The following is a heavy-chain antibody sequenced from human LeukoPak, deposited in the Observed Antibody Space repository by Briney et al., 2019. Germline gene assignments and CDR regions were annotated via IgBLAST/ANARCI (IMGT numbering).Heavy chain of an antibody. D-gene: IGHD6-19*01. CDR2: IGISSGNT. CDR1: GFNFVDYS. Sequence: GGSLRLSCAASGFNFVDYSMNWVRQAPGKGLEWISYIGISSGNTKYADSVKGRFTISRDNAKNSLYLQMNSLRAEDTAVYYCARDPGPYGSYDYWGQGTLVTVSS. V-gene: IGHV3-48*04. CDR3: ARDPGPYGSYDY. J-gene: IGHJ4*02.